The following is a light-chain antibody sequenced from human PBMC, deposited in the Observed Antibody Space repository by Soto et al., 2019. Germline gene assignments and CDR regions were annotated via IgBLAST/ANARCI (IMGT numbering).Light chain of an antibody. CDR1: QSVYSN. CDR2: GAS. V-gene: IGKV3-15*01. Sequence: EIVMTQSPATLSLSPGERATLSCRASQSVYSNLAWYQQKPGQAPRLLIYGASTSATGIPARFSGSGSGTDFTLTISSLQSEDFAVYNCQQYNKWPLTFGGGTKVDIK. CDR3: QQYNKWPLT. J-gene: IGKJ4*02.